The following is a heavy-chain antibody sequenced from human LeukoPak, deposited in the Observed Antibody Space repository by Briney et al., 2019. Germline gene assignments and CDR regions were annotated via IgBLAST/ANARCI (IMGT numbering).Heavy chain of an antibody. Sequence: GGSLRLSCAASGFTFDDYAMYWVRQAPGKGLEWVSGINLNSGTIGYADSVKGRFTISRDNAKNFLYLQMNSLRGEDTALYYCVKSGGYATAIRYFDLWGRGTLVTVSS. J-gene: IGHJ2*01. CDR2: INLNSGTI. CDR1: GFTFDDYA. CDR3: VKSGGYATAIRYFDL. D-gene: IGHD2-21*02. V-gene: IGHV3-9*01.